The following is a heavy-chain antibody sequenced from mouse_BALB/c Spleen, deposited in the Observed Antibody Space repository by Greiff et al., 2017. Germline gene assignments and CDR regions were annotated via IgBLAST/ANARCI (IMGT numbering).Heavy chain of an antibody. V-gene: IGHV5-4*02. CDR2: ISDGGSYT. CDR3: ARRDGYYYAMDY. CDR1: GFTFSDYY. D-gene: IGHD2-3*01. J-gene: IGHJ4*01. Sequence: DVMLVESGGGLVKPGGSLKLSCAASGFTFSDYYMYWVRQTPEKRLEWVATISDGGSYTYYPDSVKGRFTISRDNAKNNLYLQMSSLKSEDTAMYYCARRDGYYYAMDYWGQGTSFTVSS.